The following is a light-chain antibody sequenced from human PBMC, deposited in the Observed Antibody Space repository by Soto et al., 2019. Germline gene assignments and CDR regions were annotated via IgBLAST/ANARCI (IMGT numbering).Light chain of an antibody. J-gene: IGLJ2*01. V-gene: IGLV2-11*01. CDR3: PSYAGSNTHVV. Sequence: QSALTQPRSVSGSPGQSVTISCTGTSSDDGAYNCVFWYQQYPGKVPKLMIYDVSKRPSGVPDRFSGSKSGNTASLTISGHHAENEADYYCPSYAGSNTHVVFGGGAKQTVL. CDR2: DVS. CDR1: SSDDGAYNC.